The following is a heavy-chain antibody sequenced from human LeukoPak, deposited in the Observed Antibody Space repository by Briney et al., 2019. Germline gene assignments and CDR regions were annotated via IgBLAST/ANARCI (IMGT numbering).Heavy chain of an antibody. D-gene: IGHD5-12*01. CDR3: ARVGGIVATIPQVFDY. Sequence: GGSLRLSCAASGFTVSSNYMRWVRQAPGKGLEWDLVIYSGGSTYYADSVKGRFTISRDNSKNTLYLQMNSLRAEDTAVYYCARVGGIVATIPQVFDYWGQGTLVTVSS. J-gene: IGHJ4*02. CDR1: GFTVSSNY. V-gene: IGHV3-66*01. CDR2: IYSGGST.